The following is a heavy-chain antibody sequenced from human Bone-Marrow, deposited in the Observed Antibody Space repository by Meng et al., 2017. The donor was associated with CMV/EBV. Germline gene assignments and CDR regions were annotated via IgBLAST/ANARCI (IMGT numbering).Heavy chain of an antibody. V-gene: IGHV6-1*01. CDR2: TYYRSKWYN. J-gene: IGHJ3*02. D-gene: IGHD6-6*01. CDR3: ARTSIAARPRAFDI. CDR1: GDSVSSNSAA. Sequence: SQTLSLTCAISGDSVSSNSAAWNWIRQSPSRGLEWLGRTYYRSKWYNDYSVSVKSRITINPDTSKNQFSLQLNSVTPEDTAVYYCARTSIAARPRAFDIWGQRTMVTVSS.